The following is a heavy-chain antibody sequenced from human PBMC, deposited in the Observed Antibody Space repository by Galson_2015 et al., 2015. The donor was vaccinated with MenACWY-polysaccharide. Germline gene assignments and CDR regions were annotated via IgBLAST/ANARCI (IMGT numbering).Heavy chain of an antibody. Sequence: SVKVSCKASGYNFNSYDINWVRQATGQGLEWMGWMNPNSGNTGYAQKLQGRVTMTRNTSISIAYMELSSLRSEDTAVYYCARGGKYYYDSSGYLNWFDPWGQGTLVTVSS. CDR2: MNPNSGNT. D-gene: IGHD3-22*01. J-gene: IGHJ5*02. CDR1: GYNFNSYD. V-gene: IGHV1-8*01. CDR3: ARGGKYYYDSSGYLNWFDP.